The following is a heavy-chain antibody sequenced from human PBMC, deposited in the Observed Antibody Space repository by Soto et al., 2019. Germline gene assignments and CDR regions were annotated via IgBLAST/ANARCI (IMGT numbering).Heavy chain of an antibody. V-gene: IGHV3-74*03. CDR1: GFTFSNHW. J-gene: IGHJ5*02. CDR3: VRDRPHTWFDP. Sequence: EVQVVESGGGLVQPGGSLRLSCAASGFTFSNHWMHWVRQAPGKGPVWVSRISNEGSDTTYADSVKGRFTISIDNAKNTVYLQMNSLRAEDTAVYHCVRDRPHTWFDPWGQGTPVTVSS. CDR2: ISNEGSDT.